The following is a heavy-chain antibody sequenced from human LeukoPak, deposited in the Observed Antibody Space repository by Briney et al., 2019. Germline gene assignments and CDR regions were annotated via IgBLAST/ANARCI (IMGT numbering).Heavy chain of an antibody. CDR3: AMDSNWYAV. V-gene: IGHV3-21*01. CDR1: GFTVSSND. Sequence: GGSLRLSCAASGFTVSSNDMSWGRQAPGKGLEWVSSISTTSRYIYYADSVKGRFTISRDNTKNSLYLQMGSLRAEDTAVYYCAMDSNWYAVWGQGTLVTVSS. CDR2: ISTTSRYI. J-gene: IGHJ4*02. D-gene: IGHD6-13*01.